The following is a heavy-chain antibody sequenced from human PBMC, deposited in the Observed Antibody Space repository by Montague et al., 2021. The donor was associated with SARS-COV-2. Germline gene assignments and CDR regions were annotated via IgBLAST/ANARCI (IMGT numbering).Heavy chain of an antibody. J-gene: IGHJ3*02. CDR3: TRDYRSIVGDGLDI. V-gene: IGHV3-48*03. D-gene: IGHD3-16*02. CDR2: ISTSAYTT. CDR1: GLTFSNYD. Sequence: SLRLSCAASGLTFSNYDMNWVRQAPGKGPEWISYISTSAYTTSYAGSVKGRFTISRDNGKNSLYLQMYSLRVEDTAVYYCTRDYRSIVGDGLDIWGQGTKVTVSS.